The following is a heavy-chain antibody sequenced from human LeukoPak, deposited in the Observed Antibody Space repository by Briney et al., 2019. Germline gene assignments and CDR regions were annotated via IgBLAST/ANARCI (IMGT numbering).Heavy chain of an antibody. CDR3: ARDMPYSSSWNDAFGI. D-gene: IGHD6-13*01. CDR1: GDSISSYY. CDR2: IYTSGIT. V-gene: IGHV4-4*07. J-gene: IGHJ3*02. Sequence: SETLSLTCTVSGDSISSYYWSWIRQPAGKGLEWIGRIYTSGITNYNPSLKSRVTMSVDTSKNHFSLKVSTVTAADTAVYYCARDMPYSSSWNDAFGIWGQGTMVTVSS.